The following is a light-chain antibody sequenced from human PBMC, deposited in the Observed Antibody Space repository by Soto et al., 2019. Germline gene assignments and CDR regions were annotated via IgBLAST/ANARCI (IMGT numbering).Light chain of an antibody. CDR2: KAS. CDR3: QQYHDYWT. V-gene: IGKV1-5*03. CDR1: QSISSW. Sequence: DIQMTQSPSTLSASVGDRATITCRSSQSISSWLAWYQQKPGKAPKLLIYKASSLESGVPSRFSGSGSGTEFTLTISSLQPDDFATYYCQQYHDYWTFGQGTKADIK. J-gene: IGKJ1*01.